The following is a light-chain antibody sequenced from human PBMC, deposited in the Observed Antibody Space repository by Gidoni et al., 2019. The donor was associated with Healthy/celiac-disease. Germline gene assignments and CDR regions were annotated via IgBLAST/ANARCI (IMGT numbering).Light chain of an antibody. Sequence: MTQSHSTLSASVGDRVTITCRASQSISSWLAWYQQKPGKAPKLLIYKASSLESGVPSRFSGSGSGTEFTLTISSLQPDDFATYYCQQYGTFGQGTKVEIK. CDR1: QSISSW. CDR3: QQYGT. CDR2: KAS. V-gene: IGKV1-5*03. J-gene: IGKJ1*01.